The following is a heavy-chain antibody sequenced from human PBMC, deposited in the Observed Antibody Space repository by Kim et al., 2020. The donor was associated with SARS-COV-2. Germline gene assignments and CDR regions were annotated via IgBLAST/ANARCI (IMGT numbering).Heavy chain of an antibody. CDR2: IYYSGST. D-gene: IGHD3-22*01. CDR3: ASGPYYYDSSGYSHFDY. Sequence: SETLSLTCTVSGGSISSSSYYWGWIRQPPGKGLEWIRSIYYSGSTYYNPSLKSLVTISVDTSKNQFSLKLSSVTAADTDVYYCASGPYYYDSSGYSHFDYWGQGTLVTVSS. J-gene: IGHJ4*02. V-gene: IGHV4-39*07. CDR1: GGSISSSSYY.